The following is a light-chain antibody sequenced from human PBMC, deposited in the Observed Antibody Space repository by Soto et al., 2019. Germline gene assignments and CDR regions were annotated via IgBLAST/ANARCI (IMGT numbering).Light chain of an antibody. Sequence: DIQMTQSPSSLSASVGDRVTITCRASRDIDGYLAWYLQKPGKFPKLLIYTASTLESGVPSRFSGSGSGTDFTLTISSLQPEDVGTYYCQKYNTAPWTFGQGTKVEVK. V-gene: IGKV1-27*01. CDR1: RDIDGY. CDR2: TAS. J-gene: IGKJ1*01. CDR3: QKYNTAPWT.